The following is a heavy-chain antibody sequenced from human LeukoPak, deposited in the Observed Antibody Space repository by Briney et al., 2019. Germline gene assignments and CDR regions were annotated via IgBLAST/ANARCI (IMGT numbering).Heavy chain of an antibody. J-gene: IGHJ4*02. Sequence: GGSLRLSCAASGFTFSSYWMSWVRQAPGKGLEWVANIKQDGSEKYYVDSVKGRFTISRDNAKNTLYLQMNSLRAEDTAVYYCATDSSGWHQIDYWGQGTLVTVSS. D-gene: IGHD6-19*01. CDR3: ATDSSGWHQIDY. CDR1: GFTFSSYW. CDR2: IKQDGSEK. V-gene: IGHV3-7*01.